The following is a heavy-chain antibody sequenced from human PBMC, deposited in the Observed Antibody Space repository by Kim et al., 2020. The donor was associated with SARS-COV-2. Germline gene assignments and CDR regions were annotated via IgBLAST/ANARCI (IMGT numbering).Heavy chain of an antibody. V-gene: IGHV1-2*02. CDR1: GDTFTDYY. J-gene: IGHJ5*02. D-gene: IGHD2-8*01. Sequence: ASVKVSCKTSGDTFTDYYIQWVRQAPGQGLEWMGWINPTSGGTNYAQNFQGRVTMTRDTSINTAYMELSRLTSDDTAVYYCARDSCISCAGSWFDPWGQGTLVTVSS. CDR2: INPTSGGT. CDR3: ARDSCISCAGSWFDP.